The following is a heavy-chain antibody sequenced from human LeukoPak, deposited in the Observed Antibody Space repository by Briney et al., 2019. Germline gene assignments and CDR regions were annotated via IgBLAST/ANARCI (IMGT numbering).Heavy chain of an antibody. CDR2: INPSGGST. D-gene: IGHD3-3*01. V-gene: IGHV1-46*01. CDR3: ARKDTIFGYFDY. J-gene: IGHJ4*02. Sequence: ASVKVSCKASGYTFTNYYMHWVRQAPGQGLEWMGIINPSGGSTSYAQKFQGRVTMTRDTSTSTVYMELSSLRSEDTAVYYCARKDTIFGYFDYWGQGTLVTVSS. CDR1: GYTFTNYY.